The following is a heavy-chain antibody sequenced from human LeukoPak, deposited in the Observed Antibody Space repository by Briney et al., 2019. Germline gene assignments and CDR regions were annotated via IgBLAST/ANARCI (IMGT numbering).Heavy chain of an antibody. D-gene: IGHD6-6*01. CDR1: GGSISSYY. J-gene: IGHJ4*02. CDR3: ARGWYSSSSVPY. CDR2: ISSSSSYI. V-gene: IGHV3-21*01. Sequence: ETLSLTCTVSGGSISSYYWSWVRQAPGKGLEWVSSISSSSSYIYYADSVKGRFTISRDNAKNSLYLQMNSLRAEDTAVYYCARGWYSSSSVPYWGQGTLVTVSS.